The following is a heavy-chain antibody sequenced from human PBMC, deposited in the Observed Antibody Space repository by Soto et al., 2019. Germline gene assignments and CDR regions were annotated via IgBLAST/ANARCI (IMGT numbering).Heavy chain of an antibody. J-gene: IGHJ6*02. CDR1: GFTFSSYG. V-gene: IGHV3-30*18. CDR2: ISYDGSNK. D-gene: IGHD1-26*01. Sequence: GGSLRLSCAASGFTFSSYGMHWVRQAPGKGLEWVAVISYDGSNKYYADSVKGRFTISRDNSKNTLYLQMNSLRAEDTAVYYCAKDVVVGATTGLGDYYYYYGMDVCGEGT. CDR3: AKDVVVGATTGLGDYYYYYGMDV.